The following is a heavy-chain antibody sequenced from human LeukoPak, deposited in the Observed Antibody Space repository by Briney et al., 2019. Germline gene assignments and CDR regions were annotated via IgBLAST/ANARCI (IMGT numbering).Heavy chain of an antibody. CDR1: GFTVSSNY. D-gene: IGHD3-16*01. CDR2: IYSGGTT. CDR3: ARPARFLYGGFDY. V-gene: IGHV3-53*01. Sequence: PGGSLRLSCAASGFTVSSNYMSWVRQAPGKGLEWVSVIYSGGTTHYADSVKGRFTISRDNSKNTLYLQMKSLRAEDTAVYYCARPARFLYGGFDYWGQGTLVSVSS. J-gene: IGHJ4*02.